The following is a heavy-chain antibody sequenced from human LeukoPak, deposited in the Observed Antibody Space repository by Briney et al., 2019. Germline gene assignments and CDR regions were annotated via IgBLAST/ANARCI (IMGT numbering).Heavy chain of an antibody. CDR2: ISYDGSNK. Sequence: GGSLRLSCAASGFTFSSYAMHWVRQAPGKGLEWVAVISYDGSNKYYADSVKGRFTISRDNSKNTLYLQMNSLRAEDTAVYYCARVIPPYSSSPSLGYWGQGTLVTVSS. D-gene: IGHD6-6*01. J-gene: IGHJ4*02. CDR3: ARVIPPYSSSPSLGY. CDR1: GFTFSSYA. V-gene: IGHV3-30-3*01.